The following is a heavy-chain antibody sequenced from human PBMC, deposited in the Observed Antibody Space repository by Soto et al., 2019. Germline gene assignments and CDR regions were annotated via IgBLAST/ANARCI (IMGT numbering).Heavy chain of an antibody. D-gene: IGHD3-10*01. CDR2: IIPLLGIA. Sequence: QVQLVQSGAEVKKPGSSVKVSCKASGGTFSSYTISWVRQAPGQGLEWMGRIIPLLGIANYAQKFQGRVTITADKSTSTVYLELSSLRSEDTAVYYCSRDGRITMVRGVIADAFDIWGQWTMVTVSS. CDR3: SRDGRITMVRGVIADAFDI. V-gene: IGHV1-69*08. CDR1: GGTFSSYT. J-gene: IGHJ3*02.